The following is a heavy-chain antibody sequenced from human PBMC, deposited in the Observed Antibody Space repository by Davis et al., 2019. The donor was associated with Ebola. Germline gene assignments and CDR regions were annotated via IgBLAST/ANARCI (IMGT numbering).Heavy chain of an antibody. V-gene: IGHV1-2*02. D-gene: IGHD3-16*02. CDR3: ARFGSYLRWYDP. Sequence: ASVKVSCKASGYMFIGSYINWVRQAPGQGLEWIGWINPYNDDTKYGQKFQGRVTMTSDTSSNTVYMELRRLRSDDMAMYYCARFGSYLRWYDPWGQGTLVTVSS. J-gene: IGHJ5*02. CDR1: GYMFIGSY. CDR2: INPYNDDT.